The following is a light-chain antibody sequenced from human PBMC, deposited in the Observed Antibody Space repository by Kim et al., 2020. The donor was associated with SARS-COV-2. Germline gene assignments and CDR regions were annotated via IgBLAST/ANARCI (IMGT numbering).Light chain of an antibody. Sequence: GERATRSCRASKSVRSYVAWYQQKPGQAPRLLIYDASNRATGIPARFSGSGSGTDFTLTISSLEPEDFAVYYCQQRSNWPPFTFGPGTKVDIK. CDR2: DAS. V-gene: IGKV3-11*01. CDR3: QQRSNWPPFT. J-gene: IGKJ3*01. CDR1: KSVRSY.